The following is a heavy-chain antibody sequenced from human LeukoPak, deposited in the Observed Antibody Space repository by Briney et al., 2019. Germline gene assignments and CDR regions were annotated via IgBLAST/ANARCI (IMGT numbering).Heavy chain of an antibody. Sequence: SEPVSYLHSGYTFTGYYLQWLRQAPRQGLEWTGWINPNSGDKHYAQKFQGRVTMTRDTYISTAYMELSRLRSGDTAMYYCARGSTVGATESLGFDYWGQGTPVTVSS. CDR3: ARGSTVGATESLGFDY. D-gene: IGHD1-26*01. CDR1: GYTFTGYY. J-gene: IGHJ4*02. V-gene: IGHV1-2*02. CDR2: INPNSGDK.